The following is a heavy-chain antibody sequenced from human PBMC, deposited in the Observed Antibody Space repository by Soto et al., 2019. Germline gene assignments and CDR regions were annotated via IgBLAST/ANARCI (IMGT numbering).Heavy chain of an antibody. V-gene: IGHV1-18*01. D-gene: IGHD2-8*01. J-gene: IGHJ6*01. CDR1: GYTFTRYG. CDR2: ISGYNGDT. CDR3: AKNGQPPYDYDGLDV. Sequence: QGHLVQSGAEVKKPGPSVKVSCKASGYTFTRYGISWVRQAPGQGLEWMGWISGYNGDTNYAQSLQGRVTMPIDTSTSTAYRELSSLPSDDPAVYYCAKNGQPPYDYDGLDVWGQGTTGTVSS.